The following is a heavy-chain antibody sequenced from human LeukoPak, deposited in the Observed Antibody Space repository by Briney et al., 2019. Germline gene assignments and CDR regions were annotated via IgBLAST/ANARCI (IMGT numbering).Heavy chain of an antibody. J-gene: IGHJ6*02. Sequence: SQTLSLTCAISGDSVSSNSAAWNWIRQSPSRGLEWLGRTYSRSKWYNDYAVSVKSRITINPDTSKNQFSLQLNSVTPEDTAVYYCAREIIDSSGYQHYGMDVWGQGTTVTVSS. CDR2: TYSRSKWYN. CDR1: GDSVSSNSAA. CDR3: AREIIDSSGYQHYGMDV. D-gene: IGHD3-22*01. V-gene: IGHV6-1*01.